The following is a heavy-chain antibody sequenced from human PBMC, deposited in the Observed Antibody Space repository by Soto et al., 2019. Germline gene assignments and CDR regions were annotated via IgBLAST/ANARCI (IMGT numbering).Heavy chain of an antibody. CDR3: ARDAGYCSGGSCCSDVYYYYGMDV. D-gene: IGHD2-15*01. V-gene: IGHV3-30-3*01. J-gene: IGHJ6*02. CDR2: ISYDGSSK. Sequence: GGSLRLSCAASGFTFSSYAMHWVRQAPGKGLEWVAVISYDGSSKYYADSVKGRFTSSRDNSKNTLYLQMNSLRAEDTAVYYCARDAGYCSGGSCCSDVYYYYGMDVWGQGTKVTVSS. CDR1: GFTFSSYA.